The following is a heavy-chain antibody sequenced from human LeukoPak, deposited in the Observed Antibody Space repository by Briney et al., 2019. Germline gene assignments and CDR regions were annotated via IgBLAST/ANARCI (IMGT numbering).Heavy chain of an antibody. CDR3: ARVGATYYDILTGYYGYYYGMDV. Sequence: ASVQVSCKASGYTFTSYDINWVRPATGQGLEWMGWMNPNSGNTGYAQKFQGRVTMTRNTSISTAYMELSSLRSEDTAVYYCARVGATYYDILTGYYGYYYGMDVWGQGTTVTVSS. V-gene: IGHV1-8*01. J-gene: IGHJ6*02. CDR1: GYTFTSYD. CDR2: MNPNSGNT. D-gene: IGHD3-9*01.